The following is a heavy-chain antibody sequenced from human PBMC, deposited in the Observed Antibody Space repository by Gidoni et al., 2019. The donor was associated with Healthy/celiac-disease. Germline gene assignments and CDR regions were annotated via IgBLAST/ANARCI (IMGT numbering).Heavy chain of an antibody. V-gene: IGHV1-18*01. CDR1: GYTFTSYG. CDR3: ARDFGLFRGPPWAGTVAGSDY. J-gene: IGHJ4*02. Sequence: QVQLVQSGAEVKKPGASVKVSCKASGYTFTSYGISWVRQAPGQGLEWMGWISAYNGNTNYAQKLQGRVTMTTDTSTSTAYMELRSLRSDDTAVYYCARDFGLFRGPPWAGTVAGSDYWGQGTLVTVSS. D-gene: IGHD3-10*01. CDR2: ISAYNGNT.